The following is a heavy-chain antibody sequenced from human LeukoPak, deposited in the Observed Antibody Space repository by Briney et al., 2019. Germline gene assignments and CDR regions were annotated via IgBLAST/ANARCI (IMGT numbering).Heavy chain of an antibody. Sequence: GGSLRLSCAASGFTFSSYAMSWVRQAPVKGLEWVSAISGSGGSTYYADSVKGRFTISRDNSKNTLYLQMNSLRAEDTAVYYCAKDLNSIRYPGYYGMDVWGKGTTVTVSS. V-gene: IGHV3-23*01. CDR2: ISGSGGST. CDR3: AKDLNSIRYPGYYGMDV. CDR1: GFTFSSYA. J-gene: IGHJ6*04. D-gene: IGHD3-9*01.